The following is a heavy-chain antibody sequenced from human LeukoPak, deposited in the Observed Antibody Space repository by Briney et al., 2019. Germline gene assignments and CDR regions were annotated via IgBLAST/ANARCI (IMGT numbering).Heavy chain of an antibody. CDR2: ISWNSAQI. CDR1: GFTFDDYA. V-gene: IGHV3-9*01. J-gene: IGHJ4*02. D-gene: IGHD7-27*01. Sequence: GGSLRLSYAASGFTFDDYAMHWVRQAPGKGLEWVSGISWNSAQIGYTDSVRGRVTVSRDNAKNSLYLQMNSPRPQDTAFYYCAAIKWGSDFDYWGQGTLVTVSS. CDR3: AAIKWGSDFDY.